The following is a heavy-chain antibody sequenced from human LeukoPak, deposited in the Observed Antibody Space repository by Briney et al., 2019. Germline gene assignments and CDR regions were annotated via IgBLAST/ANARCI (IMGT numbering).Heavy chain of an antibody. CDR3: ARHQVSLYDILTGYDY. J-gene: IGHJ4*02. Sequence: PSETLSLTCTVAGGSISSSSYYWRWIRQPPRKGLEWIGSSDYSGSTYYNPSLKSRVTISVDTSKNQFSLKLSSVTAADTAVYYCARHQVSLYDILTGYDYWGQGTLVTVSS. V-gene: IGHV4-39*01. D-gene: IGHD3-9*01. CDR2: SDYSGST. CDR1: GGSISSSSYY.